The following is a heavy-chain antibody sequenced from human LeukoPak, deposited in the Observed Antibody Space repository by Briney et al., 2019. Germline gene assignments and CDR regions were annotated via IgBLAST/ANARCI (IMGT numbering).Heavy chain of an antibody. V-gene: IGHV4-39*07. CDR1: GASVSTTSCL. D-gene: IGHD2-15*01. J-gene: IGHJ4*02. Sequence: SETLSLTCVVSGASVSTTSCLWGWVRQTPGKGLEWIGSISYTCSSYYNPSLNSRVTMSLDPAKTHFSLRMTSLTAADTAVYYCVRDLGVGDSRPLDSWGPGTVVIVSS. CDR3: VRDLGVGDSRPLDS. CDR2: ISYTCSS.